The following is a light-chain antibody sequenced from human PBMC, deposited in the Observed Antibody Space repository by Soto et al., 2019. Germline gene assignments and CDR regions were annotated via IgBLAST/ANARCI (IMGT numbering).Light chain of an antibody. CDR1: QSVSSY. Sequence: EIVLTQPPATLSLSPGERATLSCRASQSVSSYLAWYQQKPGQAPRLLIYDASSRATGIPARFSGSGSGTDFTLTISSLEPEDFAIYFCQQRSKWPLTFGQGTRLEIK. V-gene: IGKV3-11*01. CDR2: DAS. CDR3: QQRSKWPLT. J-gene: IGKJ5*01.